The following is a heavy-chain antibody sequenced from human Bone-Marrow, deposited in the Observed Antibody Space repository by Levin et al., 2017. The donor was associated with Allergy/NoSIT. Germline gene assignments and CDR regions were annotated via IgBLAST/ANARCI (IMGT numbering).Heavy chain of an antibody. CDR1: GFTFDDYA. V-gene: IGHV3-43D*03. Sequence: GASVKVSCVASGFTFDDYAMHWIRQAPGKGLEWVSLVSWDGSSTYYADSVKGRFTSSRDNSKNSVYLHMNSLRPEDTALYYCAKAMEASSLFDSWGQGTLVTVSS. CDR3: AKAMEASSLFDS. J-gene: IGHJ4*02. D-gene: IGHD6-6*01. CDR2: VSWDGSST.